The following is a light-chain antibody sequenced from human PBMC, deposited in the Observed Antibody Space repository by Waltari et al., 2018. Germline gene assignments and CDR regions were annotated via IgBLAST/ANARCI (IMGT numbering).Light chain of an antibody. CDR1: SGHSSHV. V-gene: IGLV4-69*01. J-gene: IGLJ3*02. CDR2: VNSDGSH. Sequence: QLVLTQSPSASASLGASVKLTCTLSSGHSSHVIAWHQQQPEKGPRYLMKVNSDGSHSKGDKIPDRFSGSSSGAEHYLTLSSLQSEDEADYYCQTGGHGTWVFGGGTKLTVL. CDR3: QTGGHGTWV.